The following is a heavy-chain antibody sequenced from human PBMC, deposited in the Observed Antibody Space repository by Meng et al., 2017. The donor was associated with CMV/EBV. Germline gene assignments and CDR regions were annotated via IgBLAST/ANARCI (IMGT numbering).Heavy chain of an antibody. Sequence: KGSGYSFTRYWISWVRQMPGKGLEWMGRIDPSDSYTNYSPSFQGHVTISTDKSISTAYLQWSSLKASDTAMYYCARAIVPAVSWFDPWGQGTLVTVSS. D-gene: IGHD2-2*01. CDR1: GYSFTRYW. V-gene: IGHV5-10-1*01. J-gene: IGHJ5*02. CDR3: ARAIVPAVSWFDP. CDR2: IDPSDSYT.